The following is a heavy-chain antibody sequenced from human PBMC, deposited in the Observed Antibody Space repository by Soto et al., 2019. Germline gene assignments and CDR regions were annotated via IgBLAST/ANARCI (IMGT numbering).Heavy chain of an antibody. CDR1: GFTFTNYA. J-gene: IGHJ4*02. CDR3: ARGVMGISYESRGFEY. D-gene: IGHD3-22*01. V-gene: IGHV3-33*05. CDR2: ILCDGNTK. Sequence: QVQLVESGGGVVQPGRSLRLSCAASGFTFTNYAMHWVRQAPGKGLEWVALILCDGNTKYYADSVKGRLTISRDNSENTVFLKMNSLRAEATAVYYCARGVMGISYESRGFEYWGQGALVTVSS.